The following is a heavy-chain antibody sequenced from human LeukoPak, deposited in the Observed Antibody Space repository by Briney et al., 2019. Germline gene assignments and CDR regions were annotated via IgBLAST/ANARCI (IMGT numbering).Heavy chain of an antibody. CDR1: GFTFSSYS. CDR3: AKGIFNCSSTSCYYYYYGMDV. J-gene: IGHJ6*02. V-gene: IGHV3-30*18. Sequence: PGGSLRLSCAASGFTFSSYSMNWVRQAPGKGLEWVAVISYDGSNKYYADSVKSRFTISRDNSKNTLYLQMNSLRAEDTAVYYCAKGIFNCSSTSCYYYYYGMDVWGQGTTVTVSS. D-gene: IGHD2-2*01. CDR2: ISYDGSNK.